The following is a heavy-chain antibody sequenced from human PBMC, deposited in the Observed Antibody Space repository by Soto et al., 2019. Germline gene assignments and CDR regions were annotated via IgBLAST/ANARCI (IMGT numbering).Heavy chain of an antibody. V-gene: IGHV3-74*01. D-gene: IGHD6-19*01. CDR2: IFGDGGST. Sequence: GGSLRLSCAVSGSTFSSYLMHWVRQAPGKGLVWVSRIFGDGGSTTYADSVKGRFTISRDNAKNTLYLQMNSLRAEDTAVYYCARAPPGWYGFDYWGQEALVTVSS. CDR1: GSTFSSYL. J-gene: IGHJ4*02. CDR3: ARAPPGWYGFDY.